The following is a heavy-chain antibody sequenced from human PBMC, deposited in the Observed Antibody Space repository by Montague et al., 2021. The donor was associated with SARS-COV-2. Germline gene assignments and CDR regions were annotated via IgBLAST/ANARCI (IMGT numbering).Heavy chain of an antibody. V-gene: IGHV4-34*01. CDR1: GGSFSTYS. J-gene: IGHJ6*03. D-gene: IGHD3-10*01. Sequence: SETLSLTCAVHGGSFSTYSWNWIRQPPGKGLEWIGEIHHGGSTNYNPSLKSRVTISADTSKNQFSLKLTSVAAADTAVYYCARLGDGVVPSPILGVGPYYSFYDMDVWSKGSKVTVTS. CDR2: IHHGGST. CDR3: ARLGDGVVPSPILGVGPYYSFYDMDV.